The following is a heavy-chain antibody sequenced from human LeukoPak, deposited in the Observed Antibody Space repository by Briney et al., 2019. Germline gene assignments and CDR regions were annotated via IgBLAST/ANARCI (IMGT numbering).Heavy chain of an antibody. D-gene: IGHD2-15*01. Sequence: ASVKVSCKASGYTFTSYYMHWVRQAPGQGLEWMGIINPSGGSTSYAQKFQGRVTMTRNTSISTAYMELSSLRSEDTAVYYCARAGGYCGRISCPYYFDYWGQGSLVAVSS. CDR3: ARAGGYCGRISCPYYFDY. J-gene: IGHJ4*02. CDR1: GYTFTSYY. CDR2: INPSGGST. V-gene: IGHV1-46*01.